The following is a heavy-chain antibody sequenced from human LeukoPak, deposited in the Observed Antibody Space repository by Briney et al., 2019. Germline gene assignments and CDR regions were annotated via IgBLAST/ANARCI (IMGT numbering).Heavy chain of an antibody. V-gene: IGHV1-69-2*01. J-gene: IGHJ4*02. CDR2: VDPEDGET. Sequence: ASVKVSCKASGYTFTDYYMHWVQQAPGKGLEWMGRVDPEDGETIYAEKFQGRVTITADTSTDTAYMELSSLRSEDTAVYYCATLPLPTWGQGTLVTVSS. D-gene: IGHD2-15*01. CDR3: ATLPLPT. CDR1: GYTFTDYY.